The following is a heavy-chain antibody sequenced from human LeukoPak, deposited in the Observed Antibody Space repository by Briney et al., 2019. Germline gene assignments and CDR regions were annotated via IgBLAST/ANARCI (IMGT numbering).Heavy chain of an antibody. CDR3: ARSRRPVVYMDV. CDR2: INPNSGGT. V-gene: IGHV1-2*02. CDR1: GYTFTGYY. J-gene: IGHJ6*03. Sequence: ASVKVSCKASGYTFTGYYMHWVRQAPGQGLEWMGWINPNSGGTNYAQKFQGRVTMTRDTSTSTAYMELSRLRSDDTAVYYCARSRRPVVYMDVWGKGTTVTVSS. D-gene: IGHD3-22*01.